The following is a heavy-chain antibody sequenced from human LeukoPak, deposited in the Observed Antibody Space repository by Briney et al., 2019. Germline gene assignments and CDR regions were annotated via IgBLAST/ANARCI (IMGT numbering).Heavy chain of an antibody. CDR1: GGSFSDYY. Sequence: SETLSLTCAVYGGSFSDYYWTWIRQPPGKGLEWIGEINHSGSPNNNPSLKSRVTMSVDTSKNQFSLKLSSVTAADTAVYYCARVLSGSNFDYWGQGTLVTVSS. CDR3: ARVLSGSNFDY. J-gene: IGHJ4*02. V-gene: IGHV4-34*01. CDR2: INHSGSP. D-gene: IGHD3-22*01.